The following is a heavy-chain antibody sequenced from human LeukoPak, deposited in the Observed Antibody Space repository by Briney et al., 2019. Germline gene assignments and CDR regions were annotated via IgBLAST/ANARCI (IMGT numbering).Heavy chain of an antibody. J-gene: IGHJ5*02. Sequence: ASVKVSCKASGYSFISYGIIWGRQAPGQGLEWMGWISPNNGDTNYAQKLQGRVTMTTDTSTTTAYMELRSLTSDDTAVYYCARQVEAAGQKWFDPWGQGTLVTISS. V-gene: IGHV1-18*04. CDR1: GYSFISYG. CDR3: ARQVEAAGQKWFDP. D-gene: IGHD6-13*01. CDR2: ISPNNGDT.